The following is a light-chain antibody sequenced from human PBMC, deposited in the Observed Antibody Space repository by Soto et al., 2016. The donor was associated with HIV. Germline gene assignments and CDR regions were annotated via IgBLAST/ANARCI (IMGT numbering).Light chain of an antibody. CDR2: NDS. CDR3: QVWDSTNDHHYV. V-gene: IGLV3-21*04. J-gene: IGLJ1*01. Sequence: SYVLTQPPSVSVAPGKTATITCGGDNIGSKSVQWYQQKSGQAPVLVIHNDSDRPSGIPERFSGSNSGNTATLTISRVETGDEADYYCQVWDSTNDHHYVFGIGTKVTVL. CDR1: NIGSKS.